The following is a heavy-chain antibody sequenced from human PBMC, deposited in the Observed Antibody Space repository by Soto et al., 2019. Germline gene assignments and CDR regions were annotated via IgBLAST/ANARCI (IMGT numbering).Heavy chain of an antibody. J-gene: IGHJ5*02. Sequence: PGGSLRLSCAASGFTFSSYSMNWVRQAPGKGLEWVSSISSSSYIYYADSVKGRFTISRDNAKNSLYLQMNSLRAEDTAVYYCARGRIAAAGHNWFDPWGQGTLVTVSS. V-gene: IGHV3-21*01. D-gene: IGHD6-13*01. CDR1: GFTFSSYS. CDR2: ISSSSYI. CDR3: ARGRIAAAGHNWFDP.